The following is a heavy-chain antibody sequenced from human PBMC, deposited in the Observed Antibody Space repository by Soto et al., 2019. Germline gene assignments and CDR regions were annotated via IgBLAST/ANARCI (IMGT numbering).Heavy chain of an antibody. D-gene: IGHD2-21*01. J-gene: IGHJ2*01. CDR1: GYTFTSYD. CDR3: ALCGGDCYSWYFDL. Sequence: QVQLVQSGAEVKKPGASVKVSCKASGYTFTSYDINWVRQATGQGLEWMGWMNPNSGNTGYAQKFQGRVTMTSNTSISTAYIELSSLRSEDTAVYYCALCGGDCYSWYFDLWGRGTLVTVSS. CDR2: MNPNSGNT. V-gene: IGHV1-8*01.